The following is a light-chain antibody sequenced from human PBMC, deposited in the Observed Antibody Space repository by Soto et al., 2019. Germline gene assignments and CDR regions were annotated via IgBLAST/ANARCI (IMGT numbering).Light chain of an antibody. CDR3: QQYYSFPWT. CDR1: QDISNY. Sequence: DIQLTQSPSFLSASVGDRVTITCRASQDISNYLVWYQQKPGKAPKPLIYAASTLQSGVPSRFSGSGSGTEFTLTISSLQPEDFATYYCQQYYSFPWTFGQGTKVEIK. V-gene: IGKV1-9*01. J-gene: IGKJ1*01. CDR2: AAS.